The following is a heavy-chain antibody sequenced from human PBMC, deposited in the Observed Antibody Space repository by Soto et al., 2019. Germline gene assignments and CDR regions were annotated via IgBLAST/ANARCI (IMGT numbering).Heavy chain of an antibody. CDR2: IYYSGST. CDR3: ARVLPRYYGSGSYYSYFDY. CDR1: GCSISSYY. D-gene: IGHD3-10*01. J-gene: IGHJ4*02. V-gene: IGHV4-59*01. Sequence: PSETVSLTCTVSGCSISSYYWSWIRQPPGKGLEWIGYIYYSGSTNYNPSLKSRVTISVDTSKNQFSLKLSSVTAADTAVYYCARVLPRYYGSGSYYSYFDYWGQGTLVTVSS.